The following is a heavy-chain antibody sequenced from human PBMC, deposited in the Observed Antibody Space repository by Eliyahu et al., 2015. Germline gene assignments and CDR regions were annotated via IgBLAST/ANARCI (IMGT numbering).Heavy chain of an antibody. CDR3: ARDMQVGYGGNLGYYFYGMDL. J-gene: IGHJ6*02. Sequence: QVQLVQSGAEVKKPGSSVKVSCXASGGTFSRXXIXWXRXAPGQGLEWMGGIIPIFGTANYAQKFQGRVTISADEATRTVYLEVSSLRSEDTAIYYCARDMQVGYGGNLGYYFYGMDLWGQGTTVTVAS. V-gene: IGHV1-69*01. D-gene: IGHD4-23*01. CDR2: IIPIFGTA. CDR1: GGTFSRXX.